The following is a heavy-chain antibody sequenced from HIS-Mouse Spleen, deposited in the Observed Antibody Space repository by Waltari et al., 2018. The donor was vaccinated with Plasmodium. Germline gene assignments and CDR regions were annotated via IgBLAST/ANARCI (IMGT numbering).Heavy chain of an antibody. CDR1: GFTFRSYS. CDR2: ISSSSSYI. J-gene: IGHJ2*01. CDR3: AREDILTAYYNDYWYFDL. Sequence: EVQLVESGGGLVKPGGSLRLSCAASGFTFRSYSMTWVRQAPGKVLEWVSSISSSSSYIYYADSVKGRFTISRDNAKNSLYLQMNSLRAEDTAVYYCAREDILTAYYNDYWYFDLWGRGTLVTVSS. V-gene: IGHV3-21*01. D-gene: IGHD3-9*01.